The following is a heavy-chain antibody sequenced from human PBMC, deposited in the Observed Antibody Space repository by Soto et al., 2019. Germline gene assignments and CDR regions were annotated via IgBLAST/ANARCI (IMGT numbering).Heavy chain of an antibody. CDR2: IYYSGST. V-gene: IGHV4-30-4*01. CDR3: ARGPSYCGGDCWYFDL. CDR1: GGSISSGDYY. D-gene: IGHD2-21*02. Sequence: QVQLQESGPGLVKPSQTLSLTCTVSGGSISSGDYYWGRIRQPPGKGLEWIGYIYYSGSTYYNPSLKSRVTIAVDTSNNQFSLKLSSVTAADTAVYYCARGPSYCGGDCWYFDLWGRGTLVTVSS. J-gene: IGHJ2*01.